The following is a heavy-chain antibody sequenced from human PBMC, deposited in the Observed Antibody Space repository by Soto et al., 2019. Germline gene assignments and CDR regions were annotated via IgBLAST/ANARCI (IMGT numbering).Heavy chain of an antibody. V-gene: IGHV1-2*02. D-gene: IGHD7-27*01. CDR2: INPNSGGT. J-gene: IGHJ6*02. Sequence: GASVKVSCKASGYTFTGYYMHWVRQAPGQGLEWMGWINPNSGGTNYAQKFQGRVTMTRDTSISTAYMELSRLRSDDTAVYYCARENAGDTYYYYYGMGVWGQGTTVTVSS. CDR1: GYTFTGYY. CDR3: ARENAGDTYYYYYGMGV.